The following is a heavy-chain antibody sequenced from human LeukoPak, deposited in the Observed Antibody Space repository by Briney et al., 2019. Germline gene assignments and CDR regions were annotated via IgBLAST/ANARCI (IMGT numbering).Heavy chain of an antibody. CDR1: GPTFSSHA. D-gene: IGHD2-21*01. J-gene: IGHJ4*02. Sequence: PGRSLRLSCAASGPTFSSHAMHWVRQAPGKGLEWVGVISPDGSNQYHIDSVKGRFTISRDNSKNTLYLQMNSLRTEDTAVYYCAGAIGYFDYWDQGTLVTVSS. CDR3: AGAIGYFDY. V-gene: IGHV3-30*03. CDR2: ISPDGSNQ.